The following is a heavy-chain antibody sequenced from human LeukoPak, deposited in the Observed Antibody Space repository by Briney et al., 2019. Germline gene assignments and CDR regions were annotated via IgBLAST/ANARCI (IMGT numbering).Heavy chain of an antibody. CDR1: GGSISSSSYY. CDR3: ARRKMDYFDY. Sequence: SETLSLTCTVSGGSISSSSYYWGWIRPPPGKGLEWIGSIYYSGSTYDNPSLKSRVTISVDTSKNHFSLKLSSVTAADTAVYYCARRKMDYFDYWGQGTLVTVSS. J-gene: IGHJ4*02. CDR2: IYYSGST. V-gene: IGHV4-39*02. D-gene: IGHD5-24*01.